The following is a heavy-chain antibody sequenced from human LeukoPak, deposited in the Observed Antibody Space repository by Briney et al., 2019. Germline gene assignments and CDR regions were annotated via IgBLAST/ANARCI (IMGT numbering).Heavy chain of an antibody. CDR2: ISSSGSTI. CDR1: GFTFSTYE. J-gene: IGHJ5*02. Sequence: GGSLRLSCAAFGFTFSTYEMNWVRQAPGKGLEWLSYISSSGSTIFYADSVKGRFTVSRDNAKNSLYLQMNSLRAEDTAVYYCAREVADCDGDCLAPWGQGTLVTVSS. V-gene: IGHV3-48*03. D-gene: IGHD2-21*02. CDR3: AREVADCDGDCLAP.